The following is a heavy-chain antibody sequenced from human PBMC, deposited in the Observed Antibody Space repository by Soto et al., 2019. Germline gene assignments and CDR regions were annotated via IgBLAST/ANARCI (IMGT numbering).Heavy chain of an antibody. Sequence: QVRLVESGGGLVKPGGSLRLSCAASGFSFSDDYMSWSRQAPGKGLEWISYINSSSSYTNYADSVKGRFTISRDNAKYSLYLQMNSLRAEDTAVYYCARIIAATGGRRYFDLWGRGSLVTVSS. CDR3: ARIIAATGGRRYFDL. D-gene: IGHD6-13*01. V-gene: IGHV3-11*05. CDR2: INSSSSYT. CDR1: GFSFSDDY. J-gene: IGHJ2*01.